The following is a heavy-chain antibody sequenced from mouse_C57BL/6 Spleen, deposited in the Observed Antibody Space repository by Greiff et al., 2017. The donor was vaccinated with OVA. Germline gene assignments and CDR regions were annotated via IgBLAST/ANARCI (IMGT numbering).Heavy chain of an antibody. D-gene: IGHD2-4*01. V-gene: IGHV2-2*01. CDR2: IWSGGST. Sequence: VKLVESGPGLVQPSQSLSITCTVSGFSLTSYGVHWVRQSPGKGLEWLGVIWSGGSTDYNAAFISRLSISKDNSKSQVFFKMSSLQADDTAIYYCARSYDYDEAGFAYWGQGTLVTVSA. J-gene: IGHJ3*01. CDR1: GFSLTSYG. CDR3: ARSYDYDEAGFAY.